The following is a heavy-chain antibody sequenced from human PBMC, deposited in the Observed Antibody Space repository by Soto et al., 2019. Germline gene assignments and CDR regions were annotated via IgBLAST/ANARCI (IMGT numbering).Heavy chain of an antibody. D-gene: IGHD2-15*01. Sequence: QVQLQESGPGLVKPSETLSLTCTVSDGSIRSSYWSWLRQPPGKGLEWIGYIYYSGSTNYNPCLKSRVTISVDTSKNQFSLVLSSVTAADTAVDDCARERGGSIAYWGQGTLVTVSS. CDR3: ARERGGSIAY. CDR1: DGSIRSSY. V-gene: IGHV4-59*01. J-gene: IGHJ4*02. CDR2: IYYSGST.